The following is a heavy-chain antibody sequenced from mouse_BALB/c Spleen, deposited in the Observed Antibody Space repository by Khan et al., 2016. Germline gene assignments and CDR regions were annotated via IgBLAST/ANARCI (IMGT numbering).Heavy chain of an antibody. CDR2: IYPGDGDT. Sequence: VQLQESGAELARPGASVKLSCKASGYTFTSYWMQWVKQRPGQGLEWVGAIYPGDGDTRYTQKFKGKATLTADKSSSTAYMQLSSLASEDSAVXYCARGYFGSNYFDYWGQGTTLTVSS. CDR1: GYTFTSYW. CDR3: ARGYFGSNYFDY. D-gene: IGHD1-1*01. J-gene: IGHJ2*01. V-gene: IGHV1-87*01.